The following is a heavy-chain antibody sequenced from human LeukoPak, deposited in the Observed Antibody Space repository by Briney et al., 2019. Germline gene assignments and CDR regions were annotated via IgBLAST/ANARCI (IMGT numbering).Heavy chain of an antibody. Sequence: SETLSLTCTVSGYSINSGYYWSWLRQPPGKRLEWIGSIYYSGSTYSNPTLKSRLTISVDTSKNQISLKLSSVTAADTAVYYCGGVATGAFDIWGQGTMVTVSS. CDR3: GGVATGAFDI. CDR1: GYSINSGYY. CDR2: IYYSGST. D-gene: IGHD2-15*01. V-gene: IGHV4-38-2*02. J-gene: IGHJ3*02.